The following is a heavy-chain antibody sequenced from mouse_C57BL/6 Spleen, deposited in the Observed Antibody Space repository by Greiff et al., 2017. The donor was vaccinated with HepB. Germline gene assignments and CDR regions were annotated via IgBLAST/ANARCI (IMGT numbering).Heavy chain of an antibody. CDR3: ARNAGYGSSGAMDY. Sequence: QVQLQQSGPGLVAPSQSLSITCTVSGFSLTSYAISWVRQPPGKGLEWLGVIWTGGGTNYNSALKSRLSISKDNSKSQVFLKMNSLQTDDTARYYCARNAGYGSSGAMDYWGQGTSVTVSS. CDR2: IWTGGGT. V-gene: IGHV2-9-1*01. CDR1: GFSLTSYA. D-gene: IGHD1-1*01. J-gene: IGHJ4*01.